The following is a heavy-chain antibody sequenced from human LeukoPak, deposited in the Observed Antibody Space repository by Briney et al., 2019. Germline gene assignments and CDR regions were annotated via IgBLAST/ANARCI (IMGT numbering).Heavy chain of an antibody. D-gene: IGHD3-10*01. CDR1: GFTFSSYS. CDR2: ISSSSSTI. CDR3: ARVGGYYGSGSYYNPFDY. J-gene: IGHJ4*02. V-gene: IGHV3-48*01. Sequence: PGGSLRLSCAASGFTFSSYSMNWVRQAPGKGLEWVSYISSSSSTIYYADSVKGRFTISRDNAKNSLYLQMNSLRAEDTAVYYCARVGGYYGSGSYYNPFDYWGQGNLVTVSS.